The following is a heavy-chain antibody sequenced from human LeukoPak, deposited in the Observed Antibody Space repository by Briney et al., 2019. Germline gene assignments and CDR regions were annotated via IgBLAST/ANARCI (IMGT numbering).Heavy chain of an antibody. CDR3: ARGRSGSYFDS. CDR2: ISTTDDT. J-gene: IGHJ4*02. Sequence: PGGSLRPSCAASGFTFSTYDMHWVRQATGKGLEWVSAISTTDDTYYPGSVKGRFTISRENAKSSLYLQMNSLRAEDTAVYYCARGRSGSYFDSWGQGTLVAVSS. CDR1: GFTFSTYD. D-gene: IGHD1-26*01. V-gene: IGHV3-13*04.